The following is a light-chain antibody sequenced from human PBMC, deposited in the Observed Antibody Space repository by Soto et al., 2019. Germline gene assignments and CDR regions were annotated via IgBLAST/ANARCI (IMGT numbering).Light chain of an antibody. V-gene: IGKV3-15*01. CDR1: QSVSSN. CDR3: QQYDNWPPIT. J-gene: IGKJ5*01. Sequence: ELVLTQSPCTLSLSAGERATLSWGASQSVSSNLAWYQQKHGQAPRLLIYGASTRATGIPARFSGSGSATEFTPTISSLQSQDFAVYYCQQYDNWPPITFGQGTRLEIK. CDR2: GAS.